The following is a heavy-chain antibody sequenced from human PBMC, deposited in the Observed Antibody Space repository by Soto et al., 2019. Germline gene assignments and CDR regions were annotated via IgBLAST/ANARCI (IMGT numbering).Heavy chain of an antibody. Sequence: ASVKVSCKASGYTLTGYYMHWVRQAPGQGLEWMGWINPNSGGTNYAQKFQGWVTMTRDTSISTAYMELSRLRSDDTAVYYCARGHLWFGELLYDYWGQGTLVTVSS. CDR3: ARGHLWFGELLYDY. CDR2: INPNSGGT. CDR1: GYTLTGYY. V-gene: IGHV1-2*04. J-gene: IGHJ4*02. D-gene: IGHD3-10*01.